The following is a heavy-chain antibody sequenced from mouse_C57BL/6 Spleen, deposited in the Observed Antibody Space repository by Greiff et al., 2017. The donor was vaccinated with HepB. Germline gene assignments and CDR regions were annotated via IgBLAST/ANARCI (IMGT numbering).Heavy chain of an antibody. D-gene: IGHD1-1*01. J-gene: IGHJ2*01. CDR3: ARWGYGSSYRNYFDY. CDR2: IYPRSGNT. V-gene: IGHV1-81*01. CDR1: GYTFTSYG. Sequence: VKLQQSGAELARPGASVKLSCKASGYTFTSYGISWVKQRTGQGLEWIGEIYPRSGNTYYNEKFKGKATLTADKSSSTAYMELRSLTSEDSAVYFCARWGYGSSYRNYFDYWGQGTTLTVSS.